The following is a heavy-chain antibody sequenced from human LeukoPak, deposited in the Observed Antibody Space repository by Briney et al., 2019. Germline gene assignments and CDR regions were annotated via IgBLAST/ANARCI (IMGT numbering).Heavy chain of an antibody. Sequence: GASVKVSCKASGYTSTGYYMHWVRQAPGQGLEWMGWINPNSGGTNYAQKFQGRVTMTRDTSVSTAYMELSRLRSDGTAVYYCASSTYYDFWSGYLPPHWFDPWGQGTLVTVSS. D-gene: IGHD3-3*01. CDR2: INPNSGGT. V-gene: IGHV1-2*02. CDR3: ASSTYYDFWSGYLPPHWFDP. CDR1: GYTSTGYY. J-gene: IGHJ5*02.